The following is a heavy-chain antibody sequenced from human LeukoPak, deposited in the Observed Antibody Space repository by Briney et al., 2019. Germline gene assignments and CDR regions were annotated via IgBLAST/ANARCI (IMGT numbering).Heavy chain of an antibody. CDR1: GFTFSDYY. CDR2: ISSDGHTI. CDR3: AREVRRKGSSGYTQPDI. D-gene: IGHD3-22*01. V-gene: IGHV3-11*04. J-gene: IGHJ3*02. Sequence: PGGSLRLSCAASGFTFSDYYMNWIRQAPGRGLEGISYISSDGHTIYYADSVKGRFTISRDNSKNTLYLQMNSLRAEDTAVYYCAREVRRKGSSGYTQPDIWGQGTMVTVSS.